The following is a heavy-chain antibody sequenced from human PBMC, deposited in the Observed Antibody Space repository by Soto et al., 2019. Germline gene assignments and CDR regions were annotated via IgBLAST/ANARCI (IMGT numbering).Heavy chain of an antibody. CDR3: ARVWSGYYDEYNWFDP. CDR2: IYYSGST. J-gene: IGHJ5*02. Sequence: LSLTCTVSGGSISSGDYYWSWIRQPPGKGLEWIGYIYYSGSTYYNPSLKSRVTISVDTSKNQFSLKLSSVTAADTAVYYCARVWSGYYDEYNWFDPWGQGTLVTVSS. CDR1: GGSISSGDYY. V-gene: IGHV4-30-4*01. D-gene: IGHD3-3*01.